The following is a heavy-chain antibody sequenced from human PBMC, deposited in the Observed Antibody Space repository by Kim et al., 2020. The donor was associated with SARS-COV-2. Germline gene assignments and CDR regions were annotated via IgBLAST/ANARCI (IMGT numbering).Heavy chain of an antibody. CDR2: INHSGST. CDR3: ARGFIFDTSMARHGGYYGMDV. V-gene: IGHV4-34*01. J-gene: IGHJ6*02. D-gene: IGHD2-8*01. CDR1: GGSFSGYY. Sequence: SETLSLTCAVYGGSFSGYYWSWIRQPPGKGLEWIGEINHSGSTNYNPSLKSRVTISVDTSKNQFSLKLSSVTAADTAVYYCARGFIFDTSMARHGGYYGMDVWGQGTTVTVSS.